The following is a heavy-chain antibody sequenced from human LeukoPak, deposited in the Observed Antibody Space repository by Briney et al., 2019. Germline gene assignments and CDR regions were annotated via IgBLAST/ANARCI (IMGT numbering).Heavy chain of an antibody. CDR1: GFTFNRYG. V-gene: IGHV3-33*01. Sequence: GGSLRLSCAASGFTFNRYGMHWVRQAPGKGLEWVAVIWYDGSNKYYADSVKGRFTISRDKAKNTVFLEMNSLRAEDTAVYYCTREGDYELASPTWAAWFDPWGQGTLVTVSS. CDR3: TREGDYELASPTWAAWFDP. J-gene: IGHJ5*02. D-gene: IGHD3-16*01. CDR2: IWYDGSNK.